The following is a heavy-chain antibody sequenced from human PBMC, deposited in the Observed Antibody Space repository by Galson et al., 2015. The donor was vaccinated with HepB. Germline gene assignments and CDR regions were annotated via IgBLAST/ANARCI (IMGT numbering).Heavy chain of an antibody. CDR2: INAGNGNT. D-gene: IGHD3-16*02. CDR1: GYTFTDYA. V-gene: IGHV1-3*01. J-gene: IGHJ4*02. Sequence: SVKVSCKASGYTFTDYAIHWVRQAPGQGLERLGWINAGNGNTKLAQKFQDRVTITSDTSASTAYMDLSNLRSEDTAVYSCVRGHTITFGGVFVVPVYFDCWGQGTLVTVSS. CDR3: VRGHTITFGGVFVVPVYFDC.